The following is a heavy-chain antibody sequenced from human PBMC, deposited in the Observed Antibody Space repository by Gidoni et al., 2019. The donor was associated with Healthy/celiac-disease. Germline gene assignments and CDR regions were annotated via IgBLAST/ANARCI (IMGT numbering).Heavy chain of an antibody. Sequence: QVTLRASGPALVKPTQTLTLTCTFSGFSLSTSGMCVSWIRQPPGKALEWLALIDWDDDKYYSTSLKTRLTISKDTSKNQVVLTMTNMDPVDTATYYCSRTDSSGPRPSIFDYWGQGTLVTVSS. J-gene: IGHJ4*02. CDR1: GFSLSTSGMC. CDR2: IDWDDDK. CDR3: SRTDSSGPRPSIFDY. D-gene: IGHD3-22*01. V-gene: IGHV2-70*01.